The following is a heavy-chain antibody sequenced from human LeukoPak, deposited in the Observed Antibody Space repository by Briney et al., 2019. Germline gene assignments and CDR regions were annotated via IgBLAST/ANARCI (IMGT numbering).Heavy chain of an antibody. CDR3: ARVSVSRPESYWYFDL. CDR1: GGSISSYC. Sequence: SETLSLTCTVSGGSISSYCWSWIRQPAGKGLEWIGRIYTSGSTNYNPSLKSRVTMSVDTSKNQFSLKLSSVTAADTAVYYCARVSVSRPESYWYFDLWGRGTLVTVSS. V-gene: IGHV4-4*07. CDR2: IYTSGST. D-gene: IGHD1-20*01. J-gene: IGHJ2*01.